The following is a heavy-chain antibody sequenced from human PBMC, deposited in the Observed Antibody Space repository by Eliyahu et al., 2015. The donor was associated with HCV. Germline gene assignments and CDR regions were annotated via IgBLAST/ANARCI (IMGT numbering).Heavy chain of an antibody. J-gene: IGHJ4*02. D-gene: IGHD2-15*01. CDR3: AKHVVGRLVEPFDN. V-gene: IGHV4-39*01. CDR2: IYYTGST. CDR1: GGXXXSSSFY. Sequence: QLQLQESGPGLVKPSETLSPTCAVXGGXXXSSSFYWAWIRQPPGTGVELIGSIYYTGSTXYNPSLKSRVTISVDTSKXHFSLKLSSVTAADTAVYYCAKHVVGRLVEPFDNWGQGTLVTVSS.